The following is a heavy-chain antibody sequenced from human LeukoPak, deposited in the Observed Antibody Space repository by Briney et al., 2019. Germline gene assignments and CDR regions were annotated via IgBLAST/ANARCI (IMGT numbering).Heavy chain of an antibody. CDR2: INMYTANP. J-gene: IGHJ4*02. V-gene: IGHV7-4-1*02. D-gene: IGHD3-16*01. CDR3: ARHDNDDDFDY. CDR1: GYTFTRYA. Sequence: GASVKVSCKASGYTFTRYAINWLRQALGQGLEWMGWINMYTANPAYAQGFTERFVFSLDTSVTTAYLQISNLKTEDTAVYYCARHDNDDDFDYWGQGTLVTDSS.